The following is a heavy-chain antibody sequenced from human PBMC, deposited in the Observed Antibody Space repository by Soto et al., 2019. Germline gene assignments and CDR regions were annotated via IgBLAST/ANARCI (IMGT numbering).Heavy chain of an antibody. Sequence: QVQLVQSGAEVKKPGASVKVSCKASGYPFTDNYLHWVRQAPGQALEWMGWINPTTGDTKSTQKFQGRVTMTWDTAISTAYMDLSSLRSDDTAIYFCARGYCSSSGCSHYFDYWGQGTLVTVSS. V-gene: IGHV1-2*02. J-gene: IGHJ4*02. CDR3: ARGYCSSSGCSHYFDY. CDR1: GYPFTDNY. CDR2: INPTTGDT. D-gene: IGHD2-2*01.